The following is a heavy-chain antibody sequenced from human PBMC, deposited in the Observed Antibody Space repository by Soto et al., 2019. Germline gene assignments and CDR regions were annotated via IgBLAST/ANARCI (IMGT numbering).Heavy chain of an antibody. J-gene: IGHJ4*02. V-gene: IGHV4-59*01. Sequence: SETLSLTCTVSGGSISSYYWSWIRQPPGKGLEWIGYIYYSGSTNYNPSLKSRVTISVDTSKNQFSLKLSPVTAADTAVYYCARVLGIARRAYYFDYWGQGTLVTVSS. CDR1: GGSISSYY. CDR3: ARVLGIARRAYYFDY. D-gene: IGHD2-21*01. CDR2: IYYSGST.